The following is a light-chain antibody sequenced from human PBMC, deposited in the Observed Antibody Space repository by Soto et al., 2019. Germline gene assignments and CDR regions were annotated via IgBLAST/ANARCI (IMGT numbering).Light chain of an antibody. CDR2: YDS. CDR3: QVWDSSSNHPVV. CDR1: NIGSES. Sequence: SYELTQPPSVSVAPGKTARITCGGNNIGSESVHWYQQKPGQAPVLVINYDSDRPSGIPERFSGSNSGNTATLTISRVEAGDEADYYCQVWDSSSNHPVVFGVGTKLTVL. J-gene: IGLJ2*01. V-gene: IGLV3-21*04.